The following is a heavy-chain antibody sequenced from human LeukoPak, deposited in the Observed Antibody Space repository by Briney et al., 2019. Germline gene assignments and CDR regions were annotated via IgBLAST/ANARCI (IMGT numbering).Heavy chain of an antibody. J-gene: IGHJ4*02. CDR1: GYTLTELS. Sequence: ASVTVSCKVSGYTLTELSMHWVRQAPGKGLEWMGGFDPEDGETIYAQKFQGRVTMTEDTSTDTAYMELSSLRSEDTAVYYCASSPPFQDIVLMVYAWQFDYWGQGTLVTVSS. CDR2: FDPEDGET. D-gene: IGHD2-8*01. V-gene: IGHV1-24*01. CDR3: ASSPPFQDIVLMVYAWQFDY.